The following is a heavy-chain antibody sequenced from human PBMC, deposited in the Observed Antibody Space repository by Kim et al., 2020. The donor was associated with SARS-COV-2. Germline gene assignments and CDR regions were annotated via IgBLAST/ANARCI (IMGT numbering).Heavy chain of an antibody. Sequence: TYYNPSLKSRVTRSVDTSKNQFSRKLSSVTAADTAVYYCARCPNGGPGDYWGQGTLVTVSS. D-gene: IGHD4-17*01. CDR2: T. J-gene: IGHJ4*02. V-gene: IGHV4-31*02. CDR3: ARCPNGGPGDY.